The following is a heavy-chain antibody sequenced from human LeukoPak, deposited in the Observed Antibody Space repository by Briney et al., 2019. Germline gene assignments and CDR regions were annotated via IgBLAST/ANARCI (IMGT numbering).Heavy chain of an antibody. CDR1: GFTFSSYT. J-gene: IGHJ4*02. D-gene: IGHD4-17*01. Sequence: GGSLRLSCAGSGFTFSSYTMNWVRQAPGKGLEWVSSISSSATYIYYADSVRGRFTISRDDAKNSLFLHMNSLRAEDTAVYYCATWDDYGDYVAFEYWGQGTLVSVSS. CDR3: ATWDDYGDYVAFEY. V-gene: IGHV3-21*01. CDR2: ISSSATYI.